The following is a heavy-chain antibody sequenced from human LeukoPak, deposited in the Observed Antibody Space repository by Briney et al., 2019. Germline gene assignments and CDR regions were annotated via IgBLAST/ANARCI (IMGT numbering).Heavy chain of an antibody. Sequence: PGGSLRLSCAASGFTFSSYAIHWVRQAPGKGLDWVAVIRYDGSEKDYADSVKGRFTISRDNSKNTVSLQMNSLRMEDTAVYYCAKRGTTWDLDHWGQGTLVTVSS. CDR1: GFTFSSYA. CDR3: AKRGTTWDLDH. CDR2: IRYDGSEK. J-gene: IGHJ4*02. V-gene: IGHV3-30*02. D-gene: IGHD1-14*01.